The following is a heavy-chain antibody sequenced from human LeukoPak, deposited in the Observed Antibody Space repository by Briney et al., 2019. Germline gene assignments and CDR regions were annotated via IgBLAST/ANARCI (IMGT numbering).Heavy chain of an antibody. CDR2: IYSGGST. D-gene: IGHD4-23*01. J-gene: IGHJ6*03. CDR3: ARKGGASGKRDYYMDV. V-gene: IGHV3-53*01. CDR1: GFTVSSNY. Sequence: PGGSRRLSCAASGFTVSSNYMSWVRQAPGKGLEWVSIIYSGGSTYYADSVKGRFTISRDNSKNTLYLQMNSLRAEDTAVYYCARKGGASGKRDYYMDVWGKGTTVTISS.